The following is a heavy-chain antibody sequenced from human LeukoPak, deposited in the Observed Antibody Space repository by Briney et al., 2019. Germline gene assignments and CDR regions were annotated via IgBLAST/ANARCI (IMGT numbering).Heavy chain of an antibody. Sequence: GGSLRLSCAASGFTFSSYAMSWVRQAPGKGLEWVSIIYSGGSTFYADSVKGRFTVSRDNSKNTLYLQMNSLRAEDTAVYYCARDTSGYSYGRTPDFWGQGTLVTVSS. CDR2: IYSGGST. CDR1: GFTFSSYA. CDR3: ARDTSGYSYGRTPDF. V-gene: IGHV3-53*01. D-gene: IGHD5-18*01. J-gene: IGHJ4*02.